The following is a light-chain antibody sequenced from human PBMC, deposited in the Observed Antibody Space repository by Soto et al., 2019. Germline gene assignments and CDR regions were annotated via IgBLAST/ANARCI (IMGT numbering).Light chain of an antibody. V-gene: IGKV3-15*01. CDR1: QSVSSN. Sequence: EIVMTQSPATLSVSPGERATLSCRDSQSVSSNLAWYQQKPGQAPRLLIYGASTRATGIPARFSGSGSGTEFTLTISSLQSEDFAVYYCQQYNNWLRTFGQGTKVDIK. J-gene: IGKJ1*01. CDR2: GAS. CDR3: QQYNNWLRT.